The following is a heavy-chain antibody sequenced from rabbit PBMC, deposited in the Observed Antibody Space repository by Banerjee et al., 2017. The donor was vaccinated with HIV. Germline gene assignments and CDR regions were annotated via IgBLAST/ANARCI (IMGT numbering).Heavy chain of an antibody. J-gene: IGHJ4*01. CDR3: AREGSGWDL. D-gene: IGHD4-1*01. CDR2: IANGISDTT. Sequence: QSLEESGGDLVKPGASLTLTCTVSGFSLSSSYCICWVRQAPGKGLEWIGCIANGISDTTYYASWAKGRFTISKTSSTTVTLQMTSLTAADTATYFCAREGSGWDLWGQGTLVTVS. CDR1: GFSLSSSYC. V-gene: IGHV1S40*01.